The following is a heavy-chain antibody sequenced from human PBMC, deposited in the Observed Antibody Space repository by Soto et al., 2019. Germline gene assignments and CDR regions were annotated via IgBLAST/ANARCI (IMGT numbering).Heavy chain of an antibody. J-gene: IGHJ4*02. D-gene: IGHD2-2*01. V-gene: IGHV4-39*01. Sequence: QLQLQESGPGLVKPSETLSLTCTVSGGSISSSSYYWGWIRQPPGKGLEWIGSIYYRGTTYHNPSIKSRVTRSVDTSKNQFSLKLSAVTAADTAVYYCARPGHCSSTSCYARFDYWGQGTLVTVSS. CDR3: ARPGHCSSTSCYARFDY. CDR1: GGSISSSSYY. CDR2: IYYRGTT.